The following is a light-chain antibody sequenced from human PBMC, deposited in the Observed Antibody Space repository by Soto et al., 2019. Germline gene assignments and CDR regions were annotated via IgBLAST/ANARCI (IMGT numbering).Light chain of an antibody. CDR1: QNVNDY. CDR2: DAS. J-gene: IGKJ1*01. V-gene: IGKV1-5*01. Sequence: DIQMTQTPSTLSASVGDRVTINCRASQNVNDYLAWYQQKPGNSPKVLIYDASTLESGVPSRFSGSGSGTEFTLTISGLHADDFATYYWQQYSSHRTFGQGTKVDIK. CDR3: QQYSSHRT.